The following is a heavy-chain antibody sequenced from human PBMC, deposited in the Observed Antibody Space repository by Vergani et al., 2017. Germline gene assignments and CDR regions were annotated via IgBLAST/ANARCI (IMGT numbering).Heavy chain of an antibody. J-gene: IGHJ4*02. D-gene: IGHD2-2*01. CDR3: AKMLERETEGSYAVGRFGG. CDR1: GFTFSSYA. CDR2: ISGSGGST. V-gene: IGHV3-23*01. Sequence: EVQLLESGGGLVQPGGSLRLSCAASGFTFSSYAMSWVRQAPGKGLEWVSAISGSGGSTYYADSVKGRFTISRDNSKNTMYLQMNSLRAEDTDVYYCAKMLERETEGSYAVGRFGGWGEGRLVTV.